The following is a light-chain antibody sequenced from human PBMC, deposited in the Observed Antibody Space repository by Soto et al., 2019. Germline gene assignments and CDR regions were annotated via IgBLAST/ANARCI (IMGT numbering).Light chain of an antibody. Sequence: EIVMTQSPATLYVSQGERATLSCRASQSVSSNLACYQQKPGQAPRLLIYGASTRATGIPARFSGSGSGTEFTLTISSLQSEDFAVYYCQQYNNWPPITFGQGTRLEIK. CDR1: QSVSSN. CDR2: GAS. J-gene: IGKJ5*01. V-gene: IGKV3-15*01. CDR3: QQYNNWPPIT.